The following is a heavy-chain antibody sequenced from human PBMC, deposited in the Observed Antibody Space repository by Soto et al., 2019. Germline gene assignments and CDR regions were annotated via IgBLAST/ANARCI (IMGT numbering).Heavy chain of an antibody. D-gene: IGHD3-3*01. CDR3: ATGVYYDFWSGFNTHPYYFDV. CDR1: GFTFSRHT. V-gene: IGHV3-30-3*01. Sequence: QVPLVESGGGVVQPGRSLRLSCAASGFTFSRHTMHWVRQAPGKGLEWVAAISDDGSNTYYADSVKGRFTISRDNSKNTLYLQMNSLSSEDTAVDHWATGVYYDFWSGFNTHPYYFDVWGQGTLVTVSS. CDR2: ISDDGSNT. J-gene: IGHJ4*02.